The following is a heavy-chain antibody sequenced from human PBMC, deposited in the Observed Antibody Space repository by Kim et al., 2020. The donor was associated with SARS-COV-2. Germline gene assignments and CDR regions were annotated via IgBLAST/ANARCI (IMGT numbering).Heavy chain of an antibody. Sequence: GGSLRLSCAASGFTFSSYEMNWVRQAPGKGLEWVSYISSSGSTIYYADSVKGRFTISRDNAKNSLYLQMNSLRAEDTAVYYCAREILYRILTGYRRGGRYYGMDVWGQGTTVTVSS. J-gene: IGHJ6*02. CDR1: GFTFSSYE. CDR2: ISSSGSTI. D-gene: IGHD3-9*01. V-gene: IGHV3-48*03. CDR3: AREILYRILTGYRRGGRYYGMDV.